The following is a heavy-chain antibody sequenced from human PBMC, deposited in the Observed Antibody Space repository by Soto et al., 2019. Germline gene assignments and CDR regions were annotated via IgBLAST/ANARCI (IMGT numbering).Heavy chain of an antibody. V-gene: IGHV4-31*03. CDR1: GGSISSGGYY. J-gene: IGHJ4*02. CDR2: IYYSGST. D-gene: IGHD6-13*01. CDR3: PRSFGVSAAGPSDY. Sequence: QVQLQESGPGLVKPSQTLSLTCTVSGGSISSGGYYWSWIRQHPGKGLEWIGYIYYSGSTYYNPSLKSRVTISADTSKNQFSLKLSSVTAADTSVYYCPRSFGVSAAGPSDYWGQGTLVTVSS.